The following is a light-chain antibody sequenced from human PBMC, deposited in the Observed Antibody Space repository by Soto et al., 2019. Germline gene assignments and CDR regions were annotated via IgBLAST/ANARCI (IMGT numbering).Light chain of an antibody. CDR2: AAS. V-gene: IGKV1-16*02. J-gene: IGKJ3*01. CDR3: HQYNSYS. CDR1: QGIRNY. Sequence: DIQMTQSPSSLSASVGDRVTLTCRARQGIRNYSAWFQQKRGKAPKSLMYAASSLQSGVPSKFSGSGSGTDLTLTNSSLQPEDFATYYSHQYNSYSFGPGTKVDIK.